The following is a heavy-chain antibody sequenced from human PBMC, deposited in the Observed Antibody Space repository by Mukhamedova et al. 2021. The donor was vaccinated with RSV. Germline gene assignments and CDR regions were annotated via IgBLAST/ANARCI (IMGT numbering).Heavy chain of an antibody. CDR1: SSYA. J-gene: IGHJ4*02. D-gene: IGHD1-26*01. Sequence: SSYAMHWVRQAPGKGLEWVAVISYDGSNKYYADSVKGRFTISRDNSKNTLYLQMNSLRAEDTAVYYCARDRELQDYWGQGTLVTV. CDR3: ARDRELQDY. CDR2: ISYDGSNK. V-gene: IGHV3-30*04.